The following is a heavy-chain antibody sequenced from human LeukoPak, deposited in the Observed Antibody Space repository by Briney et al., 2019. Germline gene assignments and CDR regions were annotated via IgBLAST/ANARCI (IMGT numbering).Heavy chain of an antibody. CDR1: GYTFTSYY. CDR2: INPSGGST. Sequence: GASVKVSCKASGYTFTSYYMRWVRQAPGQGLEWMGIINPSGGSTSYAQKFQGRVTMTRDASTSTVYMELSSLRSEDTAVYYCARGRDYYGSGSYYTDYYYYYMDVWGKGTTVTISS. J-gene: IGHJ6*03. V-gene: IGHV1-46*01. CDR3: ARGRDYYGSGSYYTDYYYYYMDV. D-gene: IGHD3-10*01.